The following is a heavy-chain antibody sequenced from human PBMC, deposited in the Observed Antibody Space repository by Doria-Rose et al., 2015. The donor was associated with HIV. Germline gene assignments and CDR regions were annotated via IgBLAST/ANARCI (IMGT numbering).Heavy chain of an antibody. Sequence: QVQLQQWGAGLVKPSETLSPTCAVFGGSFSGYYWSWIRQPPGKGLEWIGEINHSGSTNYTTSINSRVTISLDTSKNLFSLKLSSVTAADTAVYYCARGLLRGGWNDVDYYYGMDVWGQGTTVTVSS. CDR1: GGSFSGYY. D-gene: IGHD1-1*01. J-gene: IGHJ6*02. V-gene: IGHV4-34*01. CDR2: INHSGST. CDR3: ARGLLRGGWNDVDYYYGMDV.